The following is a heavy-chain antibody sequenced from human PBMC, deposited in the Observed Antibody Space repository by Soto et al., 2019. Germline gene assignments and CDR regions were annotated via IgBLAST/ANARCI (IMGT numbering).Heavy chain of an antibody. D-gene: IGHD3-22*01. V-gene: IGHV1-69*13. CDR3: ARPMYYYDSSGSSDAFDI. CDR1: GGTFSSYA. CDR2: IIPIFGTA. Sequence: ASVKVSCKASGGTFSSYAISWVRQAPGQGLEWMGGIIPIFGTANYAQKFQGRVTITADESTSTAYMELSSLRSEDTAVYYCARPMYYYDSSGSSDAFDIWGQGTMVTVSS. J-gene: IGHJ3*02.